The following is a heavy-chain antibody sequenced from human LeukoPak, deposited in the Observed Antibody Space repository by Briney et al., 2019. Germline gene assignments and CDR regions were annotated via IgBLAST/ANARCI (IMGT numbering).Heavy chain of an antibody. D-gene: IGHD2-2*01. CDR2: ISTSGGST. J-gene: IGHJ4*02. Sequence: PGVSLRLSCAASGFTFIKCAMTWVRQSPGKGLEWVSGISTSGGSTYYADSVKGRFTISRDNSKNTLYVQMNTLRAEDSSLYYCAKGLPRGLPAAEHFDYWGQGTLVTVSP. CDR3: AKGLPRGLPAAEHFDY. V-gene: IGHV3-23*01. CDR1: GFTFIKCA.